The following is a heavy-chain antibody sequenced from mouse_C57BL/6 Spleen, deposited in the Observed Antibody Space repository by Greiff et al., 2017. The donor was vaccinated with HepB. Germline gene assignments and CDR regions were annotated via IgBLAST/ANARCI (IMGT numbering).Heavy chain of an antibody. V-gene: IGHV1-50*01. Sequence: QVQLKQPGAELVKPGASVKLSCKASGYTFTSYWMQWVKQRPGQGLEWIGEIDPSDSYTNYNQKFKGKATLTVDTSSSTAYMQLSSLTSEDSAVYYCARGDYYAPYFDVWGTGTTVTVSS. CDR2: IDPSDSYT. J-gene: IGHJ1*03. CDR3: ARGDYYAPYFDV. D-gene: IGHD1-1*01. CDR1: GYTFTSYW.